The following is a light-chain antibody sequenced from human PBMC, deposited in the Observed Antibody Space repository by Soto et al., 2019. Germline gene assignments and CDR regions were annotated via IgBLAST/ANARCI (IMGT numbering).Light chain of an antibody. V-gene: IGKV3-20*01. CDR2: GAS. Sequence: EIVLTQSPGTLSLSPGDTAALSCRASQNIANNYVAWYQQKPGQSPTILISGASSRDTGIPDRFSGSGSGTHFTLTISSLEPEDFAVYFCQQYGGSPRTFGQGTKVDIK. J-gene: IGKJ1*01. CDR3: QQYGGSPRT. CDR1: QNIANNY.